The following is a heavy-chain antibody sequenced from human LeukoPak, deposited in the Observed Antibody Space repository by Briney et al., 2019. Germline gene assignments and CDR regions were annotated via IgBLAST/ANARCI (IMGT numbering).Heavy chain of an antibody. Sequence: SETLSLTCTVPGDSISSYYWSWIRQSPGKGLEWIGYMQNSAYTEHNPSLKSRLTISVDTSKDQLSLKLSSVTAADTAVYYCARGVYGAYFDYWGQGTLVTVSS. D-gene: IGHD4-17*01. CDR3: ARGVYGAYFDY. CDR1: GDSISSYY. J-gene: IGHJ4*02. V-gene: IGHV4-59*01. CDR2: MQNSAYT.